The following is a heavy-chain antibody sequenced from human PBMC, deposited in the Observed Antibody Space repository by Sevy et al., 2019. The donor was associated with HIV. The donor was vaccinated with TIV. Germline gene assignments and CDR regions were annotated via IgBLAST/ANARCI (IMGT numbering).Heavy chain of an antibody. CDR3: ARGKSTSGEENFDY. Sequence: GGSLRLSCAASEFTVSSNYMSWVRQAPGKGLEWVSVIYSGGSTYYADSVKGRFTISRDNSKNTLYLQMNSLRAEDTAVYYCARGKSTSGEENFDYWGQGTLVTVSS. V-gene: IGHV3-53*01. CDR1: EFTVSSNY. D-gene: IGHD3-16*01. J-gene: IGHJ4*02. CDR2: IYSGGST.